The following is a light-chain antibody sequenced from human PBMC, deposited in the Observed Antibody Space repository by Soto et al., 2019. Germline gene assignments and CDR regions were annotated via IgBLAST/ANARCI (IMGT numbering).Light chain of an antibody. CDR3: CLYVGATTYV. Sequence: QSALAQPASVSGSPGQPITTSCTGASGYVGTYSLVSWYQQHPGKAPKVVIYEGHKRPSGVPDRFSGSTSVNTASLTISGLQTDDEADYYCCLYVGATTYVFGTGTKVTVL. J-gene: IGLJ1*01. CDR2: EGH. CDR1: SGYVGTYSL. V-gene: IGLV2-23*01.